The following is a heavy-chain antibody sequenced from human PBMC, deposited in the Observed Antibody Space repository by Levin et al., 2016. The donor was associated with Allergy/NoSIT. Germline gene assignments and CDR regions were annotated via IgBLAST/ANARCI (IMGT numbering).Heavy chain of an antibody. CDR2: INPSGGST. CDR3: ARFNRYYYDSSGYSKSPGYYYYGMDV. J-gene: IGHJ6*02. D-gene: IGHD3-22*01. V-gene: IGHV1-46*01. CDR1: GYTFTSYY. Sequence: ASVKVSCKASGYTFTSYYMHWVRQAPGQGLEWMGIINPSGGSTSYAQKFQGRVTMTRDTSTSTVYMELSSLRSEDTAVYYCARFNRYYYDSSGYSKSPGYYYYGMDVWGQGTTVTVSS.